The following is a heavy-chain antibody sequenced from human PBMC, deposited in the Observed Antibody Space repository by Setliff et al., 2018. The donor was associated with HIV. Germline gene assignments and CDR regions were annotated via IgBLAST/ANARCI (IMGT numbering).Heavy chain of an antibody. J-gene: IGHJ4*02. CDR1: GFVFSRFG. Sequence: GGSLRLSCSTSGFVFSRFGFHWVRQTPGKGLEWVAVIWHDGTNKYYAESVKGRFTTSRDDFKNIVYLQMDNLKREDTAVYFCAKGPDHEMEEHLDYWGQGTRVTVSS. D-gene: IGHD1-1*01. CDR2: IWHDGTNK. CDR3: AKGPDHEMEEHLDY. V-gene: IGHV3-33*03.